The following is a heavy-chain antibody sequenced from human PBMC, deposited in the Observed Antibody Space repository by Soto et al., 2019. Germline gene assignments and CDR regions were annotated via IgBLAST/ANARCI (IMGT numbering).Heavy chain of an antibody. CDR2: IRGEAYGGTT. J-gene: IGHJ4*02. V-gene: IGHV3-49*03. D-gene: IGHD2-2*01. CDR3: CSPKPSYATSLYYFDN. Sequence: QPGGSLRLSCSASGLSFGIYTISWFRQAPGKGLEWVGFIRGEAYGGTTEYAASVKGRFTISRDDSKGIAYLQMNSLKTEDTAVYYCCSPKPSYATSLYYFDNWGQGTLVTVSS. CDR1: GLSFGIYT.